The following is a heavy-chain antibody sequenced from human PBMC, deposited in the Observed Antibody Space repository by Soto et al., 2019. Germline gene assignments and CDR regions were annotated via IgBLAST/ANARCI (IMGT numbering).Heavy chain of an antibody. CDR2: ISGSGGST. Sequence: GESLRLSCAASGFTFSSYAMSWVRQAPGKGLEWVSAISGSGGSTYYADSVKGRFTISRDNSKNTLYLQMNSLRAEDTAAYYCAKDKQLGGYYYYGMDVWGQGTTVTVSS. CDR3: AKDKQLGGYYYYGMDV. CDR1: GFTFSSYA. D-gene: IGHD5-18*01. J-gene: IGHJ6*02. V-gene: IGHV3-23*01.